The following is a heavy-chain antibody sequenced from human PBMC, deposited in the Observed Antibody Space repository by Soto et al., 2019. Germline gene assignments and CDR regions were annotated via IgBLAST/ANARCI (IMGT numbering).Heavy chain of an antibody. CDR3: AGPWNKQ. Sequence: GASVKVSCKASGYTFTSYDINWVRQATGQGLEWMGWMNPNSGNTGYAQKFRGRVTMTRDTSISTAYMELSSLRDEDTAVYYCAGPWNKQWGQGTPVTVSS. J-gene: IGHJ4*02. V-gene: IGHV1-8*01. D-gene: IGHD1-1*01. CDR1: GYTFTSYD. CDR2: MNPNSGNT.